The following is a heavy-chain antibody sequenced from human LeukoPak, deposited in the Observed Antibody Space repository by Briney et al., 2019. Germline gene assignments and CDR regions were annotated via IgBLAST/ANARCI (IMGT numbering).Heavy chain of an antibody. J-gene: IGHJ4*02. CDR2: INRSGST. V-gene: IGHV4-34*01. CDR1: GGSFSGYY. CDR3: ARSALIYCSSTSCHPPDY. D-gene: IGHD2-2*01. Sequence: SETLSLTCAVYGGSFSGYYWSWIRQPPGKGLEWIGEINRSGSTNYNPSLKSRVTISVDTSKNQFSLKLSSVTAADTAVYYCARSALIYCSSTSCHPPDYWGQGTLVTVSS.